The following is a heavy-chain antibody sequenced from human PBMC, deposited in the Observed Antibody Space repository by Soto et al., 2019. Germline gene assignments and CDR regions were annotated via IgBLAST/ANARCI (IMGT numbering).Heavy chain of an antibody. D-gene: IGHD3-22*01. CDR2: ISYDGSNK. Sequence: GGSLRLSCAASGFTFSSYGMHWVRQAPGKGLEWVAVISYDGSNKYYADSVKGRFTISRDNSKNTLYLQMNSLRAEDTAVYYCAREPTDHYYDSSGPDAFDIWGQGTMVTVSS. CDR1: GFTFSSYG. J-gene: IGHJ3*02. V-gene: IGHV3-30*03. CDR3: AREPTDHYYDSSGPDAFDI.